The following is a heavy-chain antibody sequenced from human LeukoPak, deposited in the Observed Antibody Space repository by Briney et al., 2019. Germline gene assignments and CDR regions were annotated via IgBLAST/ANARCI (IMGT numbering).Heavy chain of an antibody. Sequence: ASVKVSCKASGYTFTGYYMHWVRQAPGQGLEWMGRINPNSGGTNYAQKFQGRVTMTRDTSISTAYMELSRLRSDDMAVYYCARDRNGLRQLNWFDPWGQGTLVTVSS. CDR1: GYTFTGYY. CDR3: ARDRNGLRQLNWFDP. D-gene: IGHD4-17*01. CDR2: INPNSGGT. V-gene: IGHV1-2*06. J-gene: IGHJ5*02.